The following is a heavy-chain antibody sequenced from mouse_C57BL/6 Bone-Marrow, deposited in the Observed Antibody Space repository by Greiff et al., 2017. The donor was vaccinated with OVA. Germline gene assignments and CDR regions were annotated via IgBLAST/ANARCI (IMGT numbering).Heavy chain of an antibody. Sequence: VQLQQSGAELVRPGDSVKLSCTASGFNIKDDYMHWVQQRPEQGLEWIGWIDPENGDTEYASKFQGKATITADTSSTTAYLQLSSLTSEDTAVYYCTTGGFDDWGPGTTLTVSS. CDR2: IDPENGDT. CDR1: GFNIKDDY. V-gene: IGHV14-4*01. CDR3: TTGGFDD. J-gene: IGHJ2*01.